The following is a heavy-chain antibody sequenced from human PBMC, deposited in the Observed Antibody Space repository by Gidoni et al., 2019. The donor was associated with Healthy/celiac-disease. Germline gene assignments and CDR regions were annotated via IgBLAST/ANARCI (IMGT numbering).Heavy chain of an antibody. Sequence: QVQLQESGPGLVKPSQTLSLTCTVSGGSISSGAYYWSWIRRHPGKGLEWIGYIYYSGSTYYNPSLKSRVTISVDTSKNQFSLKLGSVTAADTAVYYCARDGGGFGESTTSGFDPWGQGTLVTVSS. CDR2: IYYSGST. CDR3: ARDGGGFGESTTSGFDP. CDR1: GGSISSGAYY. D-gene: IGHD3-10*01. V-gene: IGHV4-31*03. J-gene: IGHJ5*02.